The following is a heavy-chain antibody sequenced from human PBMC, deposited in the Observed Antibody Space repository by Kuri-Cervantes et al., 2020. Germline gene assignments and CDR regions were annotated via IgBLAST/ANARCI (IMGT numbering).Heavy chain of an antibody. J-gene: IGHJ4*02. CDR2: IIPICGTA. D-gene: IGHD2-2*01. V-gene: IGHV1-69*05. CDR1: GGTYSSYA. CDR3: ARGDIVVVPAAMFLEY. Sequence: SVKVSCKASGGTYSSYAISWVRQAPGQGLEWMGGIIPICGTANYAQKFKGRVTITRDTAASTAYMELSSLRSEDTAVYYCARGDIVVVPAAMFLEYWGQGTLVTDSS.